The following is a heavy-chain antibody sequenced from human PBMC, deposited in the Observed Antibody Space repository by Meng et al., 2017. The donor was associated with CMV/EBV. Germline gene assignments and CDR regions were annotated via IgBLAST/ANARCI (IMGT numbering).Heavy chain of an antibody. Sequence: SVKVSCKASGGTFSSYVISWVRQAPGQGLEWMGGIIPIFGTANYAQKFQGRVTITTDESTSTAYMELSSLRSEDTAVYYCARGRRWGSAAGTYMYYYYGMDVWGQGTTVTVSS. V-gene: IGHV1-69*05. CDR2: IIPIFGTA. CDR1: GGTFSSYV. D-gene: IGHD6-13*01. J-gene: IGHJ6*02. CDR3: ARGRRWGSAAGTYMYYYYGMDV.